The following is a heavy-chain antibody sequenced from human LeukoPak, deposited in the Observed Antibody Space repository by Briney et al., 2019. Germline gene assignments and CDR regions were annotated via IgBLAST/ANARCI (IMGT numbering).Heavy chain of an antibody. V-gene: IGHV3-66*01. J-gene: IGHJ6*01. CDR3: ARTYGDYDYYYGMDV. D-gene: IGHD4-17*01. CDR1: RITVSSHY. CDR2: IDSGGST. Sequence: GGSLRLSCAASRITVSSHYMTWVRQAPGEGLEWVSVIDSGGSTNSADSVKGRFSVSRDNSKSTLYLQMNSLRVEDTAVYYCARTYGDYDYYYGMDVWGQGTTVTVSS.